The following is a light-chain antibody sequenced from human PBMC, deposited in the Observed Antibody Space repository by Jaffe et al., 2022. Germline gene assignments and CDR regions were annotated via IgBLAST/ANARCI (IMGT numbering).Light chain of an antibody. CDR3: QQFGT. CDR2: KTS. CDR1: QSISTW. V-gene: IGKV1-5*03. Sequence: QMTQSPSTLSASVGDRVTITCRASQSISTWLAWYQQKPGKAPKVLIYKTSTLESGVPSRFSGSGSGTEFTLTISNLQPDDFATYYCQQFGTFGQGTKVEIK. J-gene: IGKJ1*01.